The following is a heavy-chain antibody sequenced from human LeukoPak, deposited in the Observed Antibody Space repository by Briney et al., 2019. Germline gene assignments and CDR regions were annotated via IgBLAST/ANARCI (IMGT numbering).Heavy chain of an antibody. CDR1: GGTFSSYA. CDR2: IIPIFDTA. V-gene: IGHV1-69*05. Sequence: SVKVSCKASGGTFSSYAISWVRQAPGQGLEWMGGIIPIFDTANYAQKFQGRVTITTDESTSTAYMELSSLRSEDTAVYYCAREPSNMVRGVITELYYFDYWGQGTLVTVSS. J-gene: IGHJ4*02. CDR3: AREPSNMVRGVITELYYFDY. D-gene: IGHD3-10*01.